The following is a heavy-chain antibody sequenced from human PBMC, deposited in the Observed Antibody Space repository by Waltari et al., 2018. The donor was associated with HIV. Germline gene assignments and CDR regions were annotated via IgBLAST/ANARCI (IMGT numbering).Heavy chain of an antibody. J-gene: IGHJ3*01. CDR2: IRSKTSGETR. CDR3: VRDLAWRAFDV. V-gene: IGHV3-49*04. D-gene: IGHD3-3*01. CDR1: GFPFGDYV. Sequence: QLVESGGALIQPGRSLRLPCTAPGFPFGDYVMNSVRQAPGKGLEWVGFIRSKTSGETREYAASVKGRFSISRDDSKGMVYLQMNSLRADDTALYYCVRDLAWRAFDVWGQGTMVTVSS.